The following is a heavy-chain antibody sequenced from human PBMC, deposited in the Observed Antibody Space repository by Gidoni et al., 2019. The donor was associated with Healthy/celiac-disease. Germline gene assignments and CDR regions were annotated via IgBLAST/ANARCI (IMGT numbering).Heavy chain of an antibody. CDR2: INHSGST. Sequence: WIGEINHSGSTNYNPSLKSRVTISVDTSKNQFSLKLSSVTAADTAVYYCARVITMVRGVRHMDVWGQGTTVTVSS. V-gene: IGHV4-34*01. J-gene: IGHJ6*02. D-gene: IGHD3-10*01. CDR3: ARVITMVRGVRHMDV.